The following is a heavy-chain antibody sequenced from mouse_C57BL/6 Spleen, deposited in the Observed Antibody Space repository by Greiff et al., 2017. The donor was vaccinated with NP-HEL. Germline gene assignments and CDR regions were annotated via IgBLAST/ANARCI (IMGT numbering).Heavy chain of an antibody. CDR1: GYTFTSYW. CDR2: IDPSDSYT. V-gene: IGHV1-69*01. CDR3: AAKGAMDY. J-gene: IGHJ4*01. Sequence: QVQLQQPGAELVMPGASVKLSCKASGYTFTSYWMHWVKQRPGQGLEWIGEIDPSDSYTNYNQKFKGKSTLTVDKSSRTAYMQLSSLTSEDSAVYYCAAKGAMDYWGQGTSVTVSS.